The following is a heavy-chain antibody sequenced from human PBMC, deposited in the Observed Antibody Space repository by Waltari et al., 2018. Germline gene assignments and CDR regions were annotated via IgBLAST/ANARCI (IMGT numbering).Heavy chain of an antibody. J-gene: IGHJ3*02. V-gene: IGHV4-34*01. D-gene: IGHD1-7*01. CDR1: GGSFSGYY. CDR2: INHSGST. CDR3: ARTLTGTRAFDI. Sequence: QEQLQQWGAGLLKPSETLSLTCAVYGGSFSGYYWSWIRQPPGKGLEWIGEINHSGSTNYNPSLKSRVTISVDTSKNQFSLKLSSVTAADTAVYYCARTLTGTRAFDIWGQGTMVTVSS.